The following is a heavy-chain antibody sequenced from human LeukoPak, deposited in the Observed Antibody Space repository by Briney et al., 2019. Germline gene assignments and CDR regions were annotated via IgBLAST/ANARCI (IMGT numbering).Heavy chain of an antibody. CDR3: VRDVDI. Sequence: GGSLGLSCTGSGFIFSNFWMGWARQGPGKGLQWVASINRDGSEKHPVDSVKGRFTISRDNAKNSVYLQMNGLTVEDTAVYYCVRDVDIWGQGTLVTVSS. D-gene: IGHD5-24*01. V-gene: IGHV3-7*01. CDR2: INRDGSEK. CDR1: GFIFSNFW. J-gene: IGHJ4*01.